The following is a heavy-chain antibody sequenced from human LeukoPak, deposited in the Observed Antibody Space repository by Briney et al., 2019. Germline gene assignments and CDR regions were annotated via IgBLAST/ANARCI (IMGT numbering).Heavy chain of an antibody. Sequence: TSETLSLTCTVSGGSISSGGYYWSWIRQPPGKGLEWIGYIYYSGSTYYNPSLKSRVTISVDTSKNQFSLKLSSVTAADTAVYYCARTQGYSYGNAYFDYWGQGTLVTISS. CDR2: IYYSGST. CDR1: GGSISSGGYY. V-gene: IGHV4-30-4*01. J-gene: IGHJ4*02. D-gene: IGHD5-18*01. CDR3: ARTQGYSYGNAYFDY.